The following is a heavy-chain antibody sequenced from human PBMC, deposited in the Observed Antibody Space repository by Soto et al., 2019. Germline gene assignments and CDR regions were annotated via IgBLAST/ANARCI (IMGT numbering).Heavy chain of an antibody. V-gene: IGHV4-39*01. CDR2: IHYSGSP. CDR3: ARLLYDSRGYYYFDY. CDR1: GGSINSGSYY. Sequence: QLQLQESGPGLVKPSETLSLTCTVSGGSINSGSYYWGWIRQPPGKGLEWIASIHYSGSPYNNPSLKSRVSMSVDTSKNQFSLKLTSVTAADTAVYYCARLLYDSRGYYYFDYWGQGTLVTVSS. J-gene: IGHJ4*02. D-gene: IGHD3-22*01.